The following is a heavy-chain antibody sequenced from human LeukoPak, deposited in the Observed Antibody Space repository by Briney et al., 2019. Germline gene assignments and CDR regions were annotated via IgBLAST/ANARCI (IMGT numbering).Heavy chain of an antibody. CDR1: GYTFTGYY. CDR2: INPNSGGT. CDR3: ATTSSDVLRYFDWLRHDYNWFDP. V-gene: IGHV1-2*02. D-gene: IGHD3-9*01. J-gene: IGHJ5*02. Sequence: GASVKVSCKASGYTFTGYYMHWVRQAPGQGLEWIGWINPNSGGTNYAQKFQGRVTMTRDTSISTAYMELSRLRSDDTAVYYCATTSSDVLRYFDWLRHDYNWFDPWGQGTLVTVSS.